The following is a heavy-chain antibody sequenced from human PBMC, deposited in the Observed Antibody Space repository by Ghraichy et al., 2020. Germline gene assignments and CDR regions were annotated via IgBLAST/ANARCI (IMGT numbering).Heavy chain of an antibody. V-gene: IGHV3-49*03. Sequence: GGSLRLSWTTSGFTFGDYSMSFFRQPPGKGLEWVGFIRSKPFGGTTEYAASVKGRFTISRDDSNSIAYLQMNSLKTDDTAVYYCGRGLEQWLGGAYYYYMDVWGQGTTVTVSS. J-gene: IGHJ6*03. CDR3: GRGLEQWLGGAYYYYMDV. CDR2: IRSKPFGGTT. D-gene: IGHD6-19*01. CDR1: GFTFGDYS.